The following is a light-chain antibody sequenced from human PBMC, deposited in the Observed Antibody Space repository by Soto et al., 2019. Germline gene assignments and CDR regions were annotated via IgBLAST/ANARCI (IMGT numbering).Light chain of an antibody. CDR3: QQYNSYSLT. CDR1: QSVTSR. Sequence: DIQMTQSPSTLSASVGDRVTITCRASQSVTSRLAWYQQKPGKAPKLLIYGASNLESGVPSRFSGSGSGTEFTLTISSLQTDDFATYYCQQYNSYSLTFGGGTKVDIK. J-gene: IGKJ4*01. CDR2: GAS. V-gene: IGKV1-5*01.